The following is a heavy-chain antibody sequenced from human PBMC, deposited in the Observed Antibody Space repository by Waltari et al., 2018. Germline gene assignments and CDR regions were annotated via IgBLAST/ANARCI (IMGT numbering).Heavy chain of an antibody. CDR2: IIPMFGTA. CDR3: ATSYHYYYGLGSYVDY. CDR1: GGTFSSYA. V-gene: IGHV1-69*12. D-gene: IGHD3-10*01. Sequence: QVQLVQSGAEVKKPGSSVKVSCKASGGTFSSYAISWVRQAPGQGLEWMGGIIPMFGTANYAQKFQGRVTIIADESTSTAYMELSSLRSEDTAIYYCATSYHYYYGLGSYVDYWGQGTLVTVSS. J-gene: IGHJ4*02.